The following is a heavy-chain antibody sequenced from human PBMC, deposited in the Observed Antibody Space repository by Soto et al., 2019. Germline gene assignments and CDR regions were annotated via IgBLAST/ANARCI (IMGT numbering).Heavy chain of an antibody. CDR1: GFAFSTYA. J-gene: IGHJ4*02. V-gene: IGHV3-64*01. D-gene: IGHD5-18*01. CDR2: ISSNGGTT. CDR3: ARDGRAMNDY. Sequence: PGGSLRLSCAASGFAFSTYAVQWVRQAPGKGLEFVSSISSNGGTTHYAYSVKGRFTISRDNSRDTLYLQMGSLRPEDMAVYYCARDGRAMNDYWGQGTLVTVSS.